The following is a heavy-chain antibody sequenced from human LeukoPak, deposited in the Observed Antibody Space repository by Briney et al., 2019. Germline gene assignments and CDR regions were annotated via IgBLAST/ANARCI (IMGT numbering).Heavy chain of an antibody. CDR3: AKDRDDWNYGGFDY. D-gene: IGHD1-7*01. V-gene: IGHV3-30*02. CDR2: IRYDGSNK. J-gene: IGHJ4*02. Sequence: PGGSLRLSCAASGFTFSSYGMHWVRQAPGKGLEWVAFIRYDGSNKYYADSVKGRFTISRDNSKNTLYLQMNSLRAEDTAVYYCAKDRDDWNYGGFDYWGQGTLVTVSS. CDR1: GFTFSSYG.